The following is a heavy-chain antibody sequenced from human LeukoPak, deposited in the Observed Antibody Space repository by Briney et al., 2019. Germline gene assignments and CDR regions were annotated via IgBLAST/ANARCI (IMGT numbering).Heavy chain of an antibody. CDR3: ARDRLQYEGTFDY. Sequence: PGGSLRLSCAASGFTFEDHGMNWVRQAPGKGLDWVSSISSSSSYIYYADSVKGRFTISRDNAKNSLYLQMNSLTAEDTAVYYCARDRLQYEGTFDYWGQGTLVTVSS. CDR1: GFTFEDHG. J-gene: IGHJ4*02. CDR2: ISSSSSYI. V-gene: IGHV3-21*01. D-gene: IGHD4-11*01.